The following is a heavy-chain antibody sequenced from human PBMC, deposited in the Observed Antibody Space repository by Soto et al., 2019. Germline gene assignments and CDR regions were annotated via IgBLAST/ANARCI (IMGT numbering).Heavy chain of an antibody. J-gene: IGHJ5*02. Sequence: PGGSLRLSCAASGFTFSSYAMSWVRQAPGKGLEWVSAISGSGGSTYYADSVKGRFTISRDNSKNTLYLQMNSLRAEDTAVYYCAKDAPSENLAGYCRAGSSYHWGQGPLVTVSS. CDR1: GFTFSSYA. CDR3: AKDAPSENLAGYCRAGSSYH. V-gene: IGHV3-23*01. D-gene: IGHD2-15*01. CDR2: ISGSGGST.